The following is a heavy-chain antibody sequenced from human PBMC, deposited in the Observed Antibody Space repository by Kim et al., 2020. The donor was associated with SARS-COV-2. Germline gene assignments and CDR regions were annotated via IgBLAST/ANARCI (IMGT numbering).Heavy chain of an antibody. CDR3: ARERGGYYFDY. CDR2: ISNNGGST. V-gene: IGHV3-64*01. Sequence: GGSLRLSCAASGFTFSTFFMHWVRQAPGKGLEYVSFISNNGGSTNYANSVKGRFTISRDNSRNTLFLQMGNLRADDMAVYYCARERGGYYFDYWGQGTLVTVSS. CDR1: GFTFSTFF. J-gene: IGHJ4*02. D-gene: IGHD3-16*01.